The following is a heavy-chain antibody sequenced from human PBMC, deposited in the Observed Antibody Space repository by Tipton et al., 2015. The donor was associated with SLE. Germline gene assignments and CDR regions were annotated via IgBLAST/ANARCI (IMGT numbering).Heavy chain of an antibody. Sequence: SLRLSCSASGFTFSTYGMHWVRQAPGKGLEWVALISYGGTKKNYADSVKGRFTISRDNSKSTLFLQMDSLTNEDTAVYYCAREDLDSGSSFDYWGQGTLVIVSS. CDR2: ISYGGTKK. D-gene: IGHD3-10*01. J-gene: IGHJ4*02. CDR3: AREDLDSGSSFDY. CDR1: GFTFSTYG. V-gene: IGHV3-30*03.